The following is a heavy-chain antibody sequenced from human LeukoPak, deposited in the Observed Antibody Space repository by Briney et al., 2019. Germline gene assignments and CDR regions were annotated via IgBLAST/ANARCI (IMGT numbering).Heavy chain of an antibody. D-gene: IGHD3-3*01. J-gene: IGHJ4*02. V-gene: IGHV3-7*01. Sequence: QAGGSLRLSCAASGFTFSSYWMSWVRQAPGKGLEWVANIKQDGSEKYYVDSVKGRFTISRDNAKNSLYLQMNSLRAEDTAVYYCARGDDFWSGYPPDWGQGTLVTVSS. CDR3: ARGDDFWSGYPPD. CDR2: IKQDGSEK. CDR1: GFTFSSYW.